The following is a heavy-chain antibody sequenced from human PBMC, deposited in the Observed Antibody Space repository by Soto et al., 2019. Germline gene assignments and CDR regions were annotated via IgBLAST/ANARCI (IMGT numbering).Heavy chain of an antibody. D-gene: IGHD2-2*01. CDR2: INPNSGDT. J-gene: IGHJ3*02. CDR3: APSGSCSSTSCYAFDI. CDR1: GYTFTGYH. V-gene: IGHV1-2*04. Sequence: QVQLVQSGAEVKKPGASVKVSCKASGYTFTGYHMHWVRQAPGQGLEWMGWINPNSGDTNYAQTFQGWVTMTRDTSISTAYMELSRLRSDDTAVYYCAPSGSCSSTSCYAFDIWGQGTMVTVSS.